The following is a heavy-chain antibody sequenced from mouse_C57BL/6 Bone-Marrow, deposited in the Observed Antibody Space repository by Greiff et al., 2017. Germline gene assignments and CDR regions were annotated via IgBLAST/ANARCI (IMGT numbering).Heavy chain of an antibody. CDR3: ECGYYAMDY. Sequence: QVQLQQSGAELVRPGTSVKVSCKASGYAFTNYLIEWVKQRPGQGLEWIGVINPGSGGTNYNEKFKGKATLTADKSSSTAYLQLSSLTSEASAVYVCECGYYAMDYWGQGTSVTVSS. J-gene: IGHJ4*01. CDR1: GYAFTNYL. CDR2: INPGSGGT. V-gene: IGHV1-54*01.